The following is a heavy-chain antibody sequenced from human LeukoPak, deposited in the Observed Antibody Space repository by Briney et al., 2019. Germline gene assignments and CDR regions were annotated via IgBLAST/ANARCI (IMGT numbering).Heavy chain of an antibody. V-gene: IGHV3-66*01. Sequence: PGGSLRLSCAASGFTVSSNYLSWVRQAPGKGLEWVSVIFSGGSTYYADSVKGRFTLSRDNSRNTLHLQMNSLRAEDTAVYYCATIAARRSDYWGQGALVTVSS. CDR2: IFSGGST. D-gene: IGHD6-6*01. CDR3: ATIAARRSDY. CDR1: GFTVSSNY. J-gene: IGHJ4*02.